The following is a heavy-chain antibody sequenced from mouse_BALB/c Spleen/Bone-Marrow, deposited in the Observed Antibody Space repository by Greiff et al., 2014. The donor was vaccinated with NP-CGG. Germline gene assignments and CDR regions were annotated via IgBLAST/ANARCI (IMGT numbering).Heavy chain of an antibody. D-gene: IGHD1-2*01. V-gene: IGHV1-54*01. CDR2: INPGSGGT. CDR1: GYAFTNYL. Sequence: VQGVESGAELVRPGTSVKVSCKASGYAFTNYLIEWVKQGPGQGLEWIGVINPGSGGTNYNEKFKGKATLTADKSSSTAYMQLSSLTSDDSAAYFCARGGDYGFMDYWGQGTSVTVSS. CDR3: ARGGDYGFMDY. J-gene: IGHJ4*01.